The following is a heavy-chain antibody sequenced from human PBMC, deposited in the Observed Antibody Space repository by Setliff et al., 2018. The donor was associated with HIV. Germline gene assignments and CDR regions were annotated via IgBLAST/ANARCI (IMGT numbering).Heavy chain of an antibody. D-gene: IGHD4-17*01. CDR1: GGSISSSNW. CDR3: ARDGAGDYIRGMDV. CDR2: IYHSGST. Sequence: SETLSLTCAVSGGSISSSNWWSWVRQPPGKGLEWIGEIYHSGSTNYNPSLKSRVTISVDKSKNQFSLKLSSVSAADTAVYYCARDGAGDYIRGMDVWGQGTTVTVSS. J-gene: IGHJ6*02. V-gene: IGHV4-4*02.